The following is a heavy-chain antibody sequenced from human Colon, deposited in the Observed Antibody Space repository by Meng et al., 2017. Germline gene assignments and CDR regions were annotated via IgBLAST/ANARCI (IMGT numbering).Heavy chain of an antibody. CDR3: ARGGSYGRLDY. J-gene: IGHJ4*02. CDR2: IYYGGST. D-gene: IGHD3-10*01. Sequence: GSLRLSCSVSGGSISIDNYYWLWIRQPPGKGLEYIGSIYYGGSTYYSPSLKSRVTMSVDTSKDQFSLKLSSVTAADTAVYFCARGGSYGRLDYWGQGTLVTVSS. CDR1: GGSISIDNYY. V-gene: IGHV4-39*07.